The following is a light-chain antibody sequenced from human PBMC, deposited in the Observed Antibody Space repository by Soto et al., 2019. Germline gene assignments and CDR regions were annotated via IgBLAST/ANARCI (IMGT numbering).Light chain of an antibody. V-gene: IGKV3-20*01. J-gene: IGKJ1*01. CDR3: QQYGDSPKT. CDR1: QSVNNSY. Sequence: EIVLTQSPGTLSLSPGERATLSCRASQSVNNSYLAWYQQKPGQAPRLLIFGASRRATGIPDRISGRESGTNFTLTISRLEPEDFAVYYCQQYGDSPKTFGQGTKVDIK. CDR2: GAS.